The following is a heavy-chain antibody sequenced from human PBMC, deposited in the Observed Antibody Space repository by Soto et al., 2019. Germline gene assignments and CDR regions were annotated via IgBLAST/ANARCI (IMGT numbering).Heavy chain of an antibody. CDR2: IYYSGST. Sequence: HLQLQESGPGLVKPSETLSLTCTVSGGSISSSTYYWGWIRQPPGKGLEWIANIYYSGSTYYNPSLKSRVTISVYTSKNQFSLKLNSVTAADTAVYYCARSNSGYYKWFDPWGQGTLVTVSS. J-gene: IGHJ5*02. V-gene: IGHV4-39*01. CDR1: GGSISSSTYY. D-gene: IGHD3-22*01. CDR3: ARSNSGYYKWFDP.